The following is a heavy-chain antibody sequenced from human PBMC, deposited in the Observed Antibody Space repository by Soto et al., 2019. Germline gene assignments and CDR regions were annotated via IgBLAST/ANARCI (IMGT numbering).Heavy chain of an antibody. CDR2: IYYSGST. CDR1: GGSISSSSYY. J-gene: IGHJ4*02. V-gene: IGHV4-39*07. D-gene: IGHD6-13*01. CDR3: ARAPWRQQLVRPLYYFDY. Sequence: ASETLSLTCTVSGGSISSSSYYWGWIRQPPGKGLEWIGSIYYSGSTYYNPSLKSRVTISVDTSKNQFSLKLSSVTAADTAVYYCARAPWRQQLVRPLYYFDYWGQGTLVTVSS.